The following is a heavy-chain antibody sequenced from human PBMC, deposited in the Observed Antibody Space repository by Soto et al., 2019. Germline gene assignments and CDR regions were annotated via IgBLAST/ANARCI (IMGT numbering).Heavy chain of an antibody. CDR2: IWYDGSNK. V-gene: IGHV3-33*01. CDR3: ARTIAPLGSYSDPSPYYFDY. J-gene: IGHJ4*02. D-gene: IGHD1-26*01. CDR1: GFTFSSYG. Sequence: SLRLSCAASGFTFSSYGMHWVRQAPGKGLEWVAVIWYDGSNKYYADSVKGRFTISRDNSKNTLYLQMNSLRAEDTAVYYCARTIAPLGSYSDPSPYYFDYWGQGTLVTVSS.